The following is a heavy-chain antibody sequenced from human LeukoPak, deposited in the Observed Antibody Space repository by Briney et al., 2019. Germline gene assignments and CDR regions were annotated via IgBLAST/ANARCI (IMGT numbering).Heavy chain of an antibody. V-gene: IGHV3-23*01. J-gene: IGHJ4*02. CDR1: GFTFSSYA. CDR3: VKDFDGSGWYPFNN. Sequence: GGSLRPSGAAAGFTFSSYAMSWGRPPAGEGLELVAAISGGGGSTYDADYVKCPFTSTSANTKKTLHLQMNSPKAQDTADYYCVKDFDGSGWYPFNNWGQGTLVTVSS. CDR2: ISGGGGST. D-gene: IGHD6-19*01.